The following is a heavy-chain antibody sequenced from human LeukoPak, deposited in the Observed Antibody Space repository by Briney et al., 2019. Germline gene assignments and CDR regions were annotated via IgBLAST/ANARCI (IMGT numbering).Heavy chain of an antibody. CDR2: IYYSGST. D-gene: IGHD3-10*01. V-gene: IGHV4-59*01. CDR3: ARVLWFGELRYYMDV. CDR1: GGSISSYY. J-gene: IGHJ6*03. Sequence: SETLSLTCTVSGGSISSYYWGWIRQPPGKGLEWIGYIYYSGSTNYNPSLKSRVTISVDTSKNQFSLKLSSVTAADTAVYYCARVLWFGELRYYMDVWGKGTTVTISS.